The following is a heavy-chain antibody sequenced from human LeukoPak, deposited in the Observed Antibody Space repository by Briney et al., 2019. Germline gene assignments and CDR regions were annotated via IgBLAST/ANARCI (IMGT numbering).Heavy chain of an antibody. CDR1: RFTLSTYW. D-gene: IGHD1-14*01. CDR3: ARARGGLINQAYYYYGMDV. J-gene: IGHJ6*02. Sequence: GGSLRLSCAASRFTLSTYWMSWVRQAPGKGLEWVANIKQDGSEKYYVDSVKGRFTISRDNAKNSLYLQMNSLRAEDTAVYYCARARGGLINQAYYYYGMDVWGQGTTVTVSS. V-gene: IGHV3-7*03. CDR2: IKQDGSEK.